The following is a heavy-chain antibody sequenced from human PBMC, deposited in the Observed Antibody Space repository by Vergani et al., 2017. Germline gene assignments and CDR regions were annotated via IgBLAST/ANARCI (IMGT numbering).Heavy chain of an antibody. V-gene: IGHV3-48*03. CDR1: GFTFSSYD. J-gene: IGHJ4*02. CDR3: AMLGMVYAFDY. Sequence: EVPLVESGGGLVQPGGSLRLSCAASGFTFSSYDMNWVRQAPGKGLEWVSNISSSGSTISYADSVKGRLTISSDNAKNSLYLQMNSLRVEYTAVYYCAMLGMVYAFDYWGQGTLVTVSS. D-gene: IGHD2-8*01. CDR2: ISSSGSTI.